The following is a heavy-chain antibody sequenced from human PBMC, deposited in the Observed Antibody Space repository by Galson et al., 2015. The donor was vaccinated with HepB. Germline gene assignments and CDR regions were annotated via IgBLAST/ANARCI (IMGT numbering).Heavy chain of an antibody. CDR1: GGTFSSYA. J-gene: IGHJ6*02. CDR2: IIPIFGTA. Sequence: SVKVSCKASGGTFSSYAISWVRQAPGQGLEWMGGIIPIFGTANYAQKFQGGVTITADESTSTAYMELSSLRSEDTAVYYCASDASSIAARHYYYYGMDVWGQGTTVTVSS. D-gene: IGHD6-6*01. V-gene: IGHV1-69*13. CDR3: ASDASSIAARHYYYYGMDV.